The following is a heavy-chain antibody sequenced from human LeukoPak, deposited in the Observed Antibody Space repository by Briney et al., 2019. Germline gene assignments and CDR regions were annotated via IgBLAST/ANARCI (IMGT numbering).Heavy chain of an antibody. CDR1: GGAFNSYT. CDR2: IIPILGIA. Sequence: ASVKVSCKASGGAFNSYTISWVRQAPGQGLEWMGRIIPILGIANYAQKFQGRVTITADESTTTAYMELSSLKSEDTAVYYCATAMGYLQYCSGGSCYSMLDWGQGTLVTVSS. J-gene: IGHJ4*02. CDR3: ATAMGYLQYCSGGSCYSMLD. D-gene: IGHD2-15*01. V-gene: IGHV1-69*02.